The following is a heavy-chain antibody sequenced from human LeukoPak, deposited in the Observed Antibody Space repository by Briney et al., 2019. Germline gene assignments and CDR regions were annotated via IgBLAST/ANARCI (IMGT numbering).Heavy chain of an antibody. CDR2: IYYSGNT. D-gene: IGHD6-19*01. CDR1: GDSISSSNYY. Sequence: SETLSLTCAVSGDSISSSNYYWGWIRQPPGQGLEWIGSIYYSGNTYYNPSLKSRVTISVDTSKNQFSLKLSSVTATDTAVYYCARRRAGRDWFDPWGQGTPVTVSS. J-gene: IGHJ5*02. CDR3: ARRRAGRDWFDP. V-gene: IGHV4-39*01.